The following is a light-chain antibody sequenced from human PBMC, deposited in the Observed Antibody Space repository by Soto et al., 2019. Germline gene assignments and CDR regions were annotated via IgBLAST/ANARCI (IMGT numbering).Light chain of an antibody. CDR2: EVS. CDR1: SSGVGSYNL. V-gene: IGLV2-23*02. CDR3: CSSAGSLDV. Sequence: YALTQPATESGSPGQEITISKNRTSSGVGSYNLVSWYQQHPGKAPKLMIYEVSKRPSGVSNRFSGSKSGNTASLTISGLHAQDEADYYCCSSAGSLDVFGTGTKVTGL. J-gene: IGLJ1*01.